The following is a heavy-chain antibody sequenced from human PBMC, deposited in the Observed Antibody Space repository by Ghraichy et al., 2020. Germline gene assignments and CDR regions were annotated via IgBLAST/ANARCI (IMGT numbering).Heavy chain of an antibody. D-gene: IGHD2-8*01. Sequence: GGSLRLSCTASGFTFSTAGIHWVRQAPGKGLEWMAFIRSDGSNEHYADSVKGRFTISGDHSKNTVFLQMNSLRAEDTAVYYCASPGVTWGQGTLVTVSS. J-gene: IGHJ5*02. CDR3: ASPGVT. V-gene: IGHV3-30*02. CDR1: GFTFSTAG. CDR2: IRSDGSNE.